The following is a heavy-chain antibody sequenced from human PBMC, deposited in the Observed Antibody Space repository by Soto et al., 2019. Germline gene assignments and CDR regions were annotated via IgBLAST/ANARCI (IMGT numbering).Heavy chain of an antibody. CDR3: ARDLGAHPHGMDV. D-gene: IGHD3-16*01. J-gene: IGHJ6*02. CDR2: INYSGST. Sequence: PSETLSLTCTVSGGSISSYYWFWIWQPPGKGLEWVGYINYSGSTNYNPSIISRVTITVDTSKNQFSLKLSSVTAADTAVYYCARDLGAHPHGMDVWGQGTVVTVSS. CDR1: GGSISSYY. V-gene: IGHV4-59*01.